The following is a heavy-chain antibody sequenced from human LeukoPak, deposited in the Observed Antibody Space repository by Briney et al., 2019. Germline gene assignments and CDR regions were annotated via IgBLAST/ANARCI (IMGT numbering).Heavy chain of an antibody. J-gene: IGHJ4*02. CDR1: GVSMNSRNYY. CDR2: IDNSGST. V-gene: IGHV4-39*07. CDR3: ARSYLLGYNYYFDY. D-gene: IGHD5-24*01. Sequence: PSGTLSLTCTVSGVSMNSRNYYWGWIRQSPGKGLEWIGSIDNSGSTYYNPSLKSRVTMSVDTSKNQFSLKLSSVTAADTAVYYCARSYLLGYNYYFDYWGQGTLVTVSS.